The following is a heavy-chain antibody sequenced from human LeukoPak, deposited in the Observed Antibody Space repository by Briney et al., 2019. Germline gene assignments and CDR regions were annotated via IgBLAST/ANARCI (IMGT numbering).Heavy chain of an antibody. CDR1: GGSFSGYY. J-gene: IGHJ4*02. Sequence: SETLSLTCAVYGGSFSGYYWSWIRQPPGKGLEWIGEINHSGSTNYNPSLKSRVTISVDTSKNQFSLKLSSVAAADTAVYYCARGHPPGYWGQGTLVTVSS. CDR2: INHSGST. V-gene: IGHV4-34*01. CDR3: ARGHPPGY.